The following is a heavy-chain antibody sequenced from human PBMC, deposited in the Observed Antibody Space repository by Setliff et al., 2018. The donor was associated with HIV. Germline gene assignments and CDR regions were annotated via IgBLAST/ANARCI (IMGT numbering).Heavy chain of an antibody. V-gene: IGHV4-59*01. CDR2: IYYSGST. D-gene: IGHD3-10*01. Sequence: SETLSLTCNVFGGSIRNYYWSWIRQPPGKGLEWIGYIYYSGSTSYKPSLKSRVTISVDPYKNQWSLRLTSVTAADTAVYYCARGVRVGGVIGWFDTWGHGTLVTVSS. CDR3: ARGVRVGGVIGWFDT. J-gene: IGHJ5*01. CDR1: GGSIRNYY.